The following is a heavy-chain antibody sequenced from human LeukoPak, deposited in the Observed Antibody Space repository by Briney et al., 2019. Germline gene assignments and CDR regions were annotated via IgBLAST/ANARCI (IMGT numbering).Heavy chain of an antibody. CDR1: GFTFSSYA. CDR3: AKEARLGVVVVPAAIHANSDY. D-gene: IGHD2-2*01. CDR2: ISGSGGST. J-gene: IGHJ4*02. Sequence: GGSLRLSCAASGFTFSSYAMSWVRQAPGKGLKWVSDISGSGGSTYYADSVKGRFTISRDNSKNTLYLQMNSLRAEDTAVYYCAKEARLGVVVVPAAIHANSDYWGQGTLVTVSS. V-gene: IGHV3-23*01.